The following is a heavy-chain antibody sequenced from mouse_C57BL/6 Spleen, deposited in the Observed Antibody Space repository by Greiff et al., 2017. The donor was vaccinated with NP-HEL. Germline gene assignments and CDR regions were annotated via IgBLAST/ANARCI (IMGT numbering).Heavy chain of an antibody. Sequence: QVQLQQSGPELVKPGASVKISCKASGYAFSSSWMNWVKQRPGKGLEWIGRIYPGDGDTNYNGKFKGKATLTADKSSSTAYMQLSSLTSEDSAVYFCARDSSGYVYFDYWGQGTTLTVSS. CDR3: ARDSSGYVYFDY. D-gene: IGHD3-2*02. V-gene: IGHV1-82*01. J-gene: IGHJ2*01. CDR2: IYPGDGDT. CDR1: GYAFSSSW.